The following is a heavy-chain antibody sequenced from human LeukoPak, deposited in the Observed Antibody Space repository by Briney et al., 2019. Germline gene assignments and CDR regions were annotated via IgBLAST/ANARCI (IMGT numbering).Heavy chain of an antibody. J-gene: IGHJ3*02. CDR1: GGSISSSTYY. D-gene: IGHD2-15*01. CDR3: ARHVWSSSGSEAFDI. V-gene: IGHV4-39*01. Sequence: SETLSLTCTVSGGSISSSTYYWGWIRQPPGKGLEWFGSIYYSGSTYYNPSLKSRVTISVDTSKNQFSLKLSSVTAADTAVYYCARHVWSSSGSEAFDIWGQGTMVTVSS. CDR2: IYYSGST.